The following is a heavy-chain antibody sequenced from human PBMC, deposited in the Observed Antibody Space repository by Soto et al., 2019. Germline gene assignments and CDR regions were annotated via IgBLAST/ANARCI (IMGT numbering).Heavy chain of an antibody. V-gene: IGHV3-30*03. CDR3: ARDPARNLFDP. CDR2: ISYDGTNK. D-gene: IGHD6-6*01. J-gene: IGHJ5*02. CDR1: GFTFSSYG. Sequence: GGSLRLSCAASGFTFSSYGMHWVRQAPGEGLGWVAVISYDGTNKYYADSVKGRFTISRDNSKNTLYLQMNSLRAEDTAVYYCARDPARNLFDPWGQGTLVTVSS.